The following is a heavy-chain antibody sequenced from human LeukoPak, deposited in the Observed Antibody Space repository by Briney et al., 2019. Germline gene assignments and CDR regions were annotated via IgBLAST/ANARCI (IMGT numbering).Heavy chain of an antibody. Sequence: PGGSLRLSCAASGFTFSSYWMNWVRQAPGKGLEWVSYISSSGSIIYYADSVKGRFTISRDNAKNSLYLQMNSLRAEDTAVYYCARRYGDYLSHFEYWGQGTLVTVSS. CDR3: ARRYGDYLSHFEY. CDR1: GFTFSSYW. CDR2: ISSSGSII. V-gene: IGHV3-48*04. J-gene: IGHJ4*02. D-gene: IGHD4-17*01.